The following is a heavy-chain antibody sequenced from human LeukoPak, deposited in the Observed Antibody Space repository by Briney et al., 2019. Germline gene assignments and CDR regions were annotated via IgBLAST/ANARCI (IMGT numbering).Heavy chain of an antibody. J-gene: IGHJ5*02. CDR3: ARDRGYCSSTSCYDNH. CDR1: GFTFSSYW. V-gene: IGHV3-74*01. Sequence: GALRLSCAASGFTFSSYWMHWVRQAPGKGLVWVSRINSDGSSTSYADSVKGRFTISRDNAKNTLYLQMNSLRAEDTAVYYCARDRGYCSSTSCYDNHWGQGTLVTVSS. CDR2: INSDGSST. D-gene: IGHD2-2*01.